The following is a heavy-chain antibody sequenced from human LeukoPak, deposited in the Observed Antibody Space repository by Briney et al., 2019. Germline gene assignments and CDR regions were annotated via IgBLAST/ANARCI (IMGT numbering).Heavy chain of an antibody. CDR1: GGSFSGYY. CDR2: INHSGST. Sequence: PSGTLSLTCAVNGGSFSGYYWSWIRQPPGKGLEWIGEINHSGSTNYNPSLKSRVTISVDTSKNQFSLKLSSVTAADTAVYYCAILPYYYDSSGSNWFDPWGQGTLVTVSS. D-gene: IGHD3-22*01. CDR3: AILPYYYDSSGSNWFDP. V-gene: IGHV4-34*01. J-gene: IGHJ5*02.